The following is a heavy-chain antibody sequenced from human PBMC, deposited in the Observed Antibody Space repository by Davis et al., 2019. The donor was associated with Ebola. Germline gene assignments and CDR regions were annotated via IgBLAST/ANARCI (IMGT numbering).Heavy chain of an antibody. CDR2: IIPIFGTA. J-gene: IGHJ5*02. Sequence: SVKVSCKASGGTFSSYAISWVRQAPGQGLEWMGGIIPIFGTANYAQKFQGRVTITADESTSTAYMELSSLRSEDTAVYYCARARGQLLLFDPWGQGTLVTVSS. CDR3: ARARGQLLLFDP. CDR1: GGTFSSYA. D-gene: IGHD2-15*01. V-gene: IGHV1-69*13.